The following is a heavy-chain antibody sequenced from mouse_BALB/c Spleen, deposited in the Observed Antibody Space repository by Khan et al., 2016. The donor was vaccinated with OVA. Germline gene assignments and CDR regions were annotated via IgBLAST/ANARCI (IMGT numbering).Heavy chain of an antibody. CDR3: AGGGAAYYRNDGGGMEY. D-gene: IGHD2-14*01. J-gene: IGHJ4*01. CDR1: GYTFTTAG. V-gene: IGHV9-4*02. Sequence: QIQLVQSGPELKKPGETVRISCKASGYTFTTAGIQWVQKMPGKGLKWIGWINTHSGVPKYAEDFKGRFAFSLDISVNTAYLQITNLKNEDTATYVCAGGGAAYYRNDGGGMEYWGQGTSVSVSA. CDR2: INTHSGVP.